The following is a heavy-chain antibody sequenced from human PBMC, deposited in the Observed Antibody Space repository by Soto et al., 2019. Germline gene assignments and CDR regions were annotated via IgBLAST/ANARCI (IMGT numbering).Heavy chain of an antibody. CDR2: IYYSGGT. V-gene: IGHV4-59*08. J-gene: IGHJ6*03. CDR1: GGSISSYY. D-gene: IGHD4-17*01. Sequence: SETLSLICTVSGGSISSYYWSGIRQPPGKGLEWIGYIYYSGGTNYNPSLKSRVTISVDTSKNQFSLKLSSVTAADTAVYYCARNYGDYLYYYYYYYMDVWAKGPRSPSP. CDR3: ARNYGDYLYYYYYYYMDV.